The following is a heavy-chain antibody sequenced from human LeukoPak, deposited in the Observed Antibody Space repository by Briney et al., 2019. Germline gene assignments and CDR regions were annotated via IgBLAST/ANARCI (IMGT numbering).Heavy chain of an antibody. V-gene: IGHV4-38-2*02. D-gene: IGHD3-22*01. CDR1: GYFISTGYY. CDR3: ARGDSSGYSRPLDY. CDR2: IYHSGNN. Sequence: SETLSLTCTVSGYFISTGYYWGWIRPSPGKGLEWIAIIYHSGNNYYNPSLKSRVTISVDTSKNQFSLKLSSVTAADTAVYYCARGDSSGYSRPLDYWGQGTLVTVSS. J-gene: IGHJ4*02.